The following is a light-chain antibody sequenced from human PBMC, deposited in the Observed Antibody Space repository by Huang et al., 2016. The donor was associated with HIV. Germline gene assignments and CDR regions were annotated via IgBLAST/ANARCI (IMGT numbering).Light chain of an antibody. Sequence: DIQMTPSPSSLSASVGDRVTITCQASQDISNYLNWYQQKPGKAPKLLIYDASNLETGVPSRFSGSGSGTDFTFTISSLQPEDIATYYCQHFDNLALTFGGGTKVQIK. J-gene: IGKJ4*01. V-gene: IGKV1-33*01. CDR1: QDISNY. CDR3: QHFDNLALT. CDR2: DAS.